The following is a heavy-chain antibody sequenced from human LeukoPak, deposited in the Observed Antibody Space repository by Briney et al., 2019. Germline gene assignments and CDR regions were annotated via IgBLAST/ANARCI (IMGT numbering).Heavy chain of an antibody. CDR2: ISTYNGDT. Sequence: ASVKVSCKGSGYSFTKYAIKWVRQAPGQGLEWMGWISTYNGDTNYAQQLQGRVTMTTDTSTTTAYMELTSLRSDDTAVYYCARDPFNTSGRNPYFDYWGQGTLVTVSS. CDR1: GYSFTKYA. D-gene: IGHD6-19*01. CDR3: ARDPFNTSGRNPYFDY. V-gene: IGHV1-18*01. J-gene: IGHJ4*02.